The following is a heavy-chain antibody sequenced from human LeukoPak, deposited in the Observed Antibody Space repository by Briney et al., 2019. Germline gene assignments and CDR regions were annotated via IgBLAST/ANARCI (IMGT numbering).Heavy chain of an antibody. V-gene: IGHV3-23*01. Sequence: GGSLRLSCAAYGFTFSSYAMSWVRQAPGKGLEWVSAISGSGGSTYYADSVKGRFTISRDNSKNTLYLQMNSLRAEDTAVYYCAKAQILVTELFFDYWGQGTLVTVSS. D-gene: IGHD2-21*02. J-gene: IGHJ4*02. CDR3: AKAQILVTELFFDY. CDR2: ISGSGGST. CDR1: GFTFSSYA.